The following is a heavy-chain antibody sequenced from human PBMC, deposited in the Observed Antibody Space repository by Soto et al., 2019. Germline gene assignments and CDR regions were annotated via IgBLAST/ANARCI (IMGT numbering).Heavy chain of an antibody. CDR2: ISGSGGST. CDR3: AKDRGHYVLLWFGELGSY. Sequence: PGGSLRLSCAASGFTFSSYAMSWVRQAPGKGLEWVSAISGSGGSTYYADSVKGRFTISRDNSKNTLYLQMNSLRAEDTAVYYCAKDRGHYVLLWFGELGSYWGQGTLVTVSS. CDR1: GFTFSSYA. D-gene: IGHD3-10*01. V-gene: IGHV3-23*01. J-gene: IGHJ4*02.